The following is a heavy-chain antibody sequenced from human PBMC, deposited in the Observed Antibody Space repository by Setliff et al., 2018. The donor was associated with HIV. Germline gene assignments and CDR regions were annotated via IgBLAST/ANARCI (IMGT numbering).Heavy chain of an antibody. V-gene: IGHV4-4*09. CDR3: ATQSFSDTDNYYYAAFDI. CDR1: GGSISTYY. D-gene: IGHD3-22*01. CDR2: IYPGGGSI. Sequence: LSLTCTVSGGSISTYYWSWIRQPPGKGLELIGYIYPGGGSINYNPSLKSRLTISVDTSKNQLSLKLRSVTAADTAVYYCATQSFSDTDNYYYAAFDIWGQGTMVTVSS. J-gene: IGHJ3*02.